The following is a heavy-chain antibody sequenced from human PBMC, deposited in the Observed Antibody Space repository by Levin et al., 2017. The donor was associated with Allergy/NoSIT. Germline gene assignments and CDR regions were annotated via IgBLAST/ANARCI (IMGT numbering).Heavy chain of an antibody. D-gene: IGHD3-3*01. Sequence: GESLKISCTASGFTFGDYAMSWFRQAPGKGLEWVGFIRSKAYGGTTEYAASVKGRFTISRDDSKSIAYLQMNSLKTEDTAVYYCTREWGGGGYYDFWSGYENFDYWGQGTLVTVSS. J-gene: IGHJ4*02. CDR2: IRSKAYGGTT. CDR3: TREWGGGGYYDFWSGYENFDY. CDR1: GFTFGDYA. V-gene: IGHV3-49*03.